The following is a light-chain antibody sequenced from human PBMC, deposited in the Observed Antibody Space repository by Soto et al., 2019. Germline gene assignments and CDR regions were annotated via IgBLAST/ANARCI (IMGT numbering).Light chain of an antibody. CDR1: SSDVGGYNL. CDR2: EGS. V-gene: IGLV2-23*01. CDR3: CSYAGSSTLL. Sequence: QSALTQPASVSGSPGQSITISCTGTSSDVGGYNLVSWYQQHPGKTPKLMIYEGSKRPSGVSNRFSGSKSGNTASLTISGLQAEDEADYYRCSYAGSSTLLFGGGTKLTVL. J-gene: IGLJ2*01.